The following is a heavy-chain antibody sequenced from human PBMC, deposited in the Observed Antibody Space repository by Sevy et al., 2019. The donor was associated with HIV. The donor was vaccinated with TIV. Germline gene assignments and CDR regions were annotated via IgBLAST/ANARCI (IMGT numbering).Heavy chain of an antibody. J-gene: IGHJ6*02. V-gene: IGHV3-23*01. D-gene: IGHD2-8*02. CDR2: LIGGGSRT. CDR3: AKRRVQSGLSGGGANSGMDV. Sequence: GGSLRLSCAASGFPFSNFAMSWVRQAPGKGLEWVSTLIGGGSRTYYADSVTGRFIISRDNSRNTLYLQMNSLRAEDTAIYYCAKRRVQSGLSGGGANSGMDVCGRGTTVTVSS. CDR1: GFPFSNFA.